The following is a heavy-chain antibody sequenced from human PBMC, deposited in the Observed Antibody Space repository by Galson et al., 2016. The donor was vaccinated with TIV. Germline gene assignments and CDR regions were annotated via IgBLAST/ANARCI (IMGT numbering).Heavy chain of an antibody. V-gene: IGHV3-23*01. D-gene: IGHD5-12*01. Sequence: SLRLSCAASRFTFSSYAMSWVRQAPGKGLEWVSAISASGGRTYYADSVKGRFTISRDNSKNTLYLQMSSLRADDTAIYYCAKETSSGFSGYGYIDFWGQGTLVTVSP. CDR1: RFTFSSYA. CDR3: AKETSSGFSGYGYIDF. J-gene: IGHJ4*02. CDR2: ISASGGRT.